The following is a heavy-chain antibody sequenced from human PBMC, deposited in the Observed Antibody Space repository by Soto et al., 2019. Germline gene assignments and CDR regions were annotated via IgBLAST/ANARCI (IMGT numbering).Heavy chain of an antibody. CDR3: AKGGSLDY. CDR1: GFAFSTYS. V-gene: IGHV3-23*01. D-gene: IGHD3-16*01. Sequence: EVQLLESGGGLVQPGGSLRLSCAASGFAFSTYSMSWVRQAPGKGLEWVSLIGSGGASTYYADSVKGRFTISRDKSRNTLYLQMNSLRAEDTAIYFCAKGGSLDYWGQGVLVTVSS. J-gene: IGHJ4*02. CDR2: IGSGGAST.